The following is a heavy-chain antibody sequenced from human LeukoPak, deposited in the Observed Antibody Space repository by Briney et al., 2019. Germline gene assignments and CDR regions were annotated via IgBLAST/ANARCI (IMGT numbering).Heavy chain of an antibody. CDR2: IGGSGGST. J-gene: IGHJ5*02. CDR3: ATGGIYTGDWFDP. D-gene: IGHD6-13*01. CDR1: GFTFSSYA. V-gene: IGHV3-23*01. Sequence: GGSLRLSCAASGFTFSSYAMSWVRQAPGKGLEWVSAIGGSGGSTYYADSVKGRFTISRDNSKNTLYLQMNSLRAEDTAVYYCATGGIYTGDWFDPWGQGTLVTVSS.